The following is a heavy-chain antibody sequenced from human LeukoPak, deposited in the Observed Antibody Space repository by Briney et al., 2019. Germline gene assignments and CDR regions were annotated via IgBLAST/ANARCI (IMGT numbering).Heavy chain of an antibody. D-gene: IGHD3-10*01. CDR3: AKSEVSGITMVRGVYH. CDR1: GFTFSSYG. Sequence: GGSLRLSCAASGFTFSSYGMHWVRQAPGQGLEWVAVISYDGSNKYYADSVKGRFTISRDNSKDTLYPQMNSLRAEDTAVYYCAKSEVSGITMVRGVYHWGQGTLVTVSS. CDR2: ISYDGSNK. V-gene: IGHV3-30*18. J-gene: IGHJ5*02.